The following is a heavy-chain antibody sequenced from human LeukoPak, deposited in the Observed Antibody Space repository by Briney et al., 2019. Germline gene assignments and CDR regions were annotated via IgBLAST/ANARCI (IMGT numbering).Heavy chain of an antibody. CDR1: GYTFTSYY. CDR2: IHPNSGGT. Sequence: GASVTVSCKASGYTFTSYYIHWVRKAPGHGLEWMGYIHPNSGGTSYAQKFQGRVTMTRDISISTAYMELSSLGSDDAAFYYCARQGYGDFTLGADYWGQGTLVTVSS. CDR3: ARQGYGDFTLGADY. V-gene: IGHV1-2*02. D-gene: IGHD4-17*01. J-gene: IGHJ4*02.